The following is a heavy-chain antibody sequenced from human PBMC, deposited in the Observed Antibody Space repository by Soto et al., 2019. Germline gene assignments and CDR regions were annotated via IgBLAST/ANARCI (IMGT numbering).Heavy chain of an antibody. D-gene: IGHD1-26*01. V-gene: IGHV4-30-4*01. CDR3: ARGSGSGSYRAYNWFDP. Sequence: SETLSLTCTVSGGSISSGDYYWSWIRQPPGKGLEWIGYIYYSGSTYYNPSLKSRVTISVDTSKNQFSLKLSSVTAADTAVYYCARGSGSGSYRAYNWFDPWGQGTLVTVSS. CDR1: GGSISSGDYY. J-gene: IGHJ5*02. CDR2: IYYSGST.